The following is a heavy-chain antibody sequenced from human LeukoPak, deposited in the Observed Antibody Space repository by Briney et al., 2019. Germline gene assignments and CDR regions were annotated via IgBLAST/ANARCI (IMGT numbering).Heavy chain of an antibody. CDR2: IYHSGST. D-gene: IGHD3-3*01. CDR3: ASDNPYYDFWSGYYTGGDY. V-gene: IGHV4-38-2*02. Sequence: SETLSLTCTVSGYSISSGYYWGWIRQPPGKGLEWIGSIYHSGSTYYNPSLKSRVTISVDTSKNQFSLKLSSVTAADTAVYYCASDNPYYDFWSGYYTGGDYWGQGTLVTVSS. J-gene: IGHJ4*02. CDR1: GYSISSGYY.